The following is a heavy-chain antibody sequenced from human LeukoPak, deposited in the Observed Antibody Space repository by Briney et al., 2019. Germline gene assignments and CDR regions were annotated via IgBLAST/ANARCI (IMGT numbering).Heavy chain of an antibody. CDR2: IYYSGST. J-gene: IGHJ3*02. V-gene: IGHV4-31*03. Sequence: SETLSLTCTVSGGSISSGGYYWSWIRQHPGKGLEWIGYIYYSGSTYYSPSLKSRVTISVDTSKNQFSLKLSSVTAADTAVYYCAREKTYYDILTGYYIGDAFDIWGQGTMVTVSS. CDR1: GGSISSGGYY. CDR3: AREKTYYDILTGYYIGDAFDI. D-gene: IGHD3-9*01.